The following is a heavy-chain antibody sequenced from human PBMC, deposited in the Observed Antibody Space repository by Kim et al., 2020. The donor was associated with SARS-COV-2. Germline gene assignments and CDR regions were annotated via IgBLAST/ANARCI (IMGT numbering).Heavy chain of an antibody. CDR2: ISRSSTTT. D-gene: IGHD1-1*01. J-gene: IGHJ5*02. Sequence: GGSLRLSCVASGFTFSPYAMNWVRQAPGKGLEWVSYISRSSTTTHYADSVKGRFTISRDDAMNSLFLQMNSLRDEDTAVYFXARDADGNLDQWGQGTLVILSS. CDR3: ARDADGNLDQ. V-gene: IGHV3-48*02. CDR1: GFTFSPYA.